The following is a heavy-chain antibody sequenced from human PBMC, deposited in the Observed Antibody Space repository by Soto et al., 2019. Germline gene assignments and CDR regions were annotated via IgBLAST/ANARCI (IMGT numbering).Heavy chain of an antibody. J-gene: IGHJ5*02. V-gene: IGHV2-26*03. CDR3: AVSAGWFDP. Sequence: QVTLKESGPVLVKPTETLTLTCNISGFSLSNAKVGVSWIRQPPGKALEWLAHIFSNDEKSYSTSLKSKLTISKDSSKSQVVLTMTNVDPVDPATYYCAVSAGWFDPWGQGTLVIVSS. CDR1: GFSLSNAKVG. CDR2: IFSNDEK.